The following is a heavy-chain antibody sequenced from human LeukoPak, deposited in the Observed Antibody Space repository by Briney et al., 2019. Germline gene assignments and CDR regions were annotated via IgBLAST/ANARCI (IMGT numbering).Heavy chain of an antibody. CDR2: VDPEDGET. J-gene: IGHJ5*02. Sequence: VKVSCKVSGYTFTDYYMHWVKQAPGNGLEWMGLVDPEDGETIYAEKFQGRVTITSDTSTDTAYMELSSLKSEDTAVYYCAMTTVTTFWFDPWGQGTLVTVSS. D-gene: IGHD4-17*01. V-gene: IGHV1-69-2*01. CDR1: GYTFTDYY. CDR3: AMTTVTTFWFDP.